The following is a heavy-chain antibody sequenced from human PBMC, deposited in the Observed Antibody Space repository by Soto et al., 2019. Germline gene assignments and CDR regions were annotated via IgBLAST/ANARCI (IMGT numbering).Heavy chain of an antibody. J-gene: IGHJ4*02. CDR1: GFTFSSYG. CDR3: ATGQSFDY. CDR2: ISYDGSNK. Sequence: QVQLVESGGGVVQPGRSLRLSCAASGFTFSSYGMHWVRQAPGKGLEWVGVISYDGSNKYYADSVKGRFTISRDNSENRRYRQMNSLGAEDTAVYYCATGQSFDYWGQGTLVTVSS. V-gene: IGHV3-30*03.